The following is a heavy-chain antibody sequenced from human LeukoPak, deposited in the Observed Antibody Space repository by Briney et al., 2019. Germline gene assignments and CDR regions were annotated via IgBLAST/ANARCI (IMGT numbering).Heavy chain of an antibody. J-gene: IGHJ4*02. Sequence: GGSLRLSCAASGFTFSSYGMHWVRQAPGKGLEWVAVISYDGSNKYYADSVKGRFTISRDNSKNTLCLQMNSLRAEDTAVYYCAKSSGFRGSYYNDYWGQGTLVTVSS. CDR2: ISYDGSNK. CDR1: GFTFSSYG. V-gene: IGHV3-30*18. CDR3: AKSSGFRGSYYNDY. D-gene: IGHD1-26*01.